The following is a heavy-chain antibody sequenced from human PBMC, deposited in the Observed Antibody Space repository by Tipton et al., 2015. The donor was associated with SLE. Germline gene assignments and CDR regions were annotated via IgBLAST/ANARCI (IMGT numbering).Heavy chain of an antibody. D-gene: IGHD1-14*01. V-gene: IGHV4-59*01. CDR3: ARVKSEYTSSAAGTLDY. J-gene: IGHJ4*02. CDR1: GGSIRPYF. Sequence: TLSLTCTVSGGSIRPYFWTWIRQPPGKGLEWIGYAHYSGNNNYHPSLKSRVTISVDTSKNQFSLRLNSVTAADTAVYYCARVKSEYTSSAAGTLDYWGQGTLVTVSS. CDR2: AHYSGNN.